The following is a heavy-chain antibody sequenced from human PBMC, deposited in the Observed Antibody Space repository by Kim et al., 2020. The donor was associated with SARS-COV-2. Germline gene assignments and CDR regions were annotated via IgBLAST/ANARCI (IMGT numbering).Heavy chain of an antibody. CDR3: ARAAPVQPRSLTGVWGVPAAMIDY. Sequence: ASVKVSCKASGYTFTSYGISWVRQAPGQGLEWMGWISAYNGNTNYAQKLQGRVTMTTDTSTSTAYMELRSLRSDDTAVYYCARAAPVQPRSLTGVWGVPAAMIDYWGEGTLVTVSS. CDR1: GYTFTSYG. CDR2: ISAYNGNT. J-gene: IGHJ4*02. D-gene: IGHD2-2*01. V-gene: IGHV1-18*01.